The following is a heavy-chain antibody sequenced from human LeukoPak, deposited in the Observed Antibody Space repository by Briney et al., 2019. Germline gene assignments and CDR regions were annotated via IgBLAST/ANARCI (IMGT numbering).Heavy chain of an antibody. CDR2: INTNTGNP. CDR1: GYTFTSYA. V-gene: IGHV7-4-1*02. D-gene: IGHD3-22*01. CDR3: ARAGGYYDSSGPYYYCYYGMDV. J-gene: IGHJ6*02. Sequence: ASVKVSCKASGYTFTSYAMNWVRQAPGQGLEWMGWINTNTGNPTYAQGFTGRFVFSLDTSVSTAYLQISSLKAEDTAVYYYARAGGYYDSSGPYYYCYYGMDVWGQGTTVTVSS.